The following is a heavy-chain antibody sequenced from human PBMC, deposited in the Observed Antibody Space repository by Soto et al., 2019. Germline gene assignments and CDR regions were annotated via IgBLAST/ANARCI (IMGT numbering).Heavy chain of an antibody. J-gene: IGHJ6*02. D-gene: IGHD3-16*01. V-gene: IGHV3-30*18. Sequence: PGGSLRLSCAASGFTFSSYGMHWVRQAPGKWLEWVAVISYDGSNKYYADSVKGRFTISRDNSKNTLYLQMNSLRAEDTAVYYCAKDPGTDYDYALYGMDVWGQGXTVTVSS. CDR1: GFTFSSYG. CDR2: ISYDGSNK. CDR3: AKDPGTDYDYALYGMDV.